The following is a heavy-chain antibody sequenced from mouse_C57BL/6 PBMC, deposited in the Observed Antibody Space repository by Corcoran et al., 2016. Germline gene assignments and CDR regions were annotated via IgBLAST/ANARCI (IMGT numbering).Heavy chain of an antibody. CDR3: ARLGYEGAMDY. J-gene: IGHJ4*01. CDR2: IYPGDGDT. Sequence: QVQLQQSGAELVKPGASVKISCKASGYAFSSYWMNWVKQRPGKGLEWIGQIYPGDGDTNYNGKFKGKATLTADKSSSTAYMQLSSLTSEDSAVYFCARLGYEGAMDYWGQGTSVTVSS. V-gene: IGHV1-80*01. CDR1: GYAFSSYW. D-gene: IGHD2-2*01.